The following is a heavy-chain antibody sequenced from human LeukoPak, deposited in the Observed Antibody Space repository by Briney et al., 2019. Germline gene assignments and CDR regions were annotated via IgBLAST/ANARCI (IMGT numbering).Heavy chain of an antibody. Sequence: SETLSLTCGVSGGSITTTNWWTWVRQPPGKGLEWIGEVHLDGRTNYNPSLESRLTISVDLSENHISLRLTSVTAADTAVYYCARDFVVVVPAAPTPDYYYYGMDVWGQGTTVTVSS. V-gene: IGHV4-4*02. D-gene: IGHD2-2*01. CDR1: GGSITTTNW. J-gene: IGHJ6*02. CDR2: VHLDGRT. CDR3: ARDFVVVVPAAPTPDYYYYGMDV.